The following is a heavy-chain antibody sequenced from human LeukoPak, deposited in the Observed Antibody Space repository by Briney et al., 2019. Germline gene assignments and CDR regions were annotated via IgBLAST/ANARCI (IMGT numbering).Heavy chain of an antibody. J-gene: IGHJ4*02. CDR2: INHSGST. V-gene: IGHV4-34*01. CDR3: ARRGTAYCRGGNCYSDKYFDC. Sequence: SETLSLTCAVYGGSFSGYYWSWIRQPPGKGLEWIGEINHSGSTNYNPSLKSRVTISVDTSKNQSSLKLSSVTAADTAVYYCARRGTAYCRGGNCYSDKYFDCWGQGTQVTVSS. CDR1: GGSFSGYY. D-gene: IGHD2-15*01.